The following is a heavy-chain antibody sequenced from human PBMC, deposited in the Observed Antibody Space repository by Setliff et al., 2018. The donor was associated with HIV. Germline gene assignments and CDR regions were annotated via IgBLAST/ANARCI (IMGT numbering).Heavy chain of an antibody. CDR1: GDSVTSGSNY. V-gene: IGHV4-39*01. J-gene: IGHJ4*02. D-gene: IGHD4-17*01. Sequence: PSETLSLTCSVSGDSVTSGSNYWGWVRQTTGKGLEWIGAMYYGGRSYYNPSLWSQLSISVDTSKNQYSLNLKSVTAADTAVYYCARLPRSTWVVDYPIYFDCWGQGRLVTVSS. CDR2: MYYGGRS. CDR3: ARLPRSTWVVDYPIYFDC.